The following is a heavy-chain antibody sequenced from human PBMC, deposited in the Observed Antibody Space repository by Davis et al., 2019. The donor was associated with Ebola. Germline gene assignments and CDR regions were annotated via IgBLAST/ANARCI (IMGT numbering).Heavy chain of an antibody. D-gene: IGHD3-16*01. Sequence: ASVKVSCKASGYTFTSHDINWVRQATGQGLEWMGWMNPNSGNTGYAQKFQGRVTMTRSTSISTAYMELSSLRSEDTAVYYCARLRGPSWYFDLWGRGTLVTVSS. V-gene: IGHV1-8*01. CDR3: ARLRGPSWYFDL. CDR1: GYTFTSHD. J-gene: IGHJ2*01. CDR2: MNPNSGNT.